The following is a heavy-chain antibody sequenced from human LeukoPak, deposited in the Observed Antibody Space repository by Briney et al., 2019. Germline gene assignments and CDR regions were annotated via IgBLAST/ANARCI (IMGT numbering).Heavy chain of an antibody. CDR1: KFTFSNYG. CDR2: ISYDGRNT. V-gene: IGHV3-30*03. CDR3: AIGGHCSSTSCYFGSFDP. J-gene: IGHJ5*02. D-gene: IGHD2-2*01. Sequence: PGGSLRLSCAASKFTFSNYGMHWVRQAPDKGLEWVALISYDGRNTFYADSVKGRFTISRDNSKNTLYLQMSSLRAEDTAVYYCAIGGHCSSTSCYFGSFDPWGQGTLVTVSS.